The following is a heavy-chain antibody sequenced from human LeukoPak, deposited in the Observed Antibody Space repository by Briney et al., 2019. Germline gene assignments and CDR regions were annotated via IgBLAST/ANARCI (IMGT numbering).Heavy chain of an antibody. J-gene: IGHJ3*02. CDR3: ARDNSIAARELPKDAFDI. V-gene: IGHV3-30*04. Sequence: GGSLRLSCAASGFTFSSYAMHWVRQAPGKGLEWVAVISYDGSNKYYADSVKGRFTISRDNSKNTLYLQMNSLRAEDTAVYYCARDNSIAARELPKDAFDIWGQGTMVTVSS. CDR2: ISYDGSNK. D-gene: IGHD6-6*01. CDR1: GFTFSSYA.